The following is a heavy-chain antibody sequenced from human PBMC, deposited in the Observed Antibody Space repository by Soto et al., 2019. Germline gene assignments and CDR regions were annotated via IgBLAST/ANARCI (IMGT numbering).Heavy chain of an antibody. Sequence: SETLSLTCTVSGGSISSGDYYWSWIRQPPGKGLEWIGYIYYSGSTYYNPSLKSRVTISADTSKNQFSLKLSSVTAADTAVYYCARGPPFDYYDSSYFDYWGQGTLVTVSS. D-gene: IGHD3-22*01. CDR3: ARGPPFDYYDSSYFDY. CDR1: GGSISSGDYY. CDR2: IYYSGST. J-gene: IGHJ4*02. V-gene: IGHV4-30-4*01.